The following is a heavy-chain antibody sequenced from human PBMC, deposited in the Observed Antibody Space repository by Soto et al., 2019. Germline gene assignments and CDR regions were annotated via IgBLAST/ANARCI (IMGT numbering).Heavy chain of an antibody. CDR3: ARVVLRGIAVPNDY. V-gene: IGHV1-46*01. Sequence: ASEKVSCKASGYTFTSYYMHWVRQAPGQGLEWMGIINPSGGSTSYAQKFQSRVNMTRDTSTSTVYMELGSLRAEDTAVYYCARVVLRGIAVPNDYWGQGTLVTVSS. CDR2: INPSGGST. D-gene: IGHD6-19*01. J-gene: IGHJ4*02. CDR1: GYTFTSYY.